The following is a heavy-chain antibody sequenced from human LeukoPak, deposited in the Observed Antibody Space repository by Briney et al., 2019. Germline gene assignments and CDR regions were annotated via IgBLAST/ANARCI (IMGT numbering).Heavy chain of an antibody. V-gene: IGHV4-4*07. J-gene: IGHJ6*03. CDR1: GGSISSYY. CDR2: IYTSGST. Sequence: SETLSLTCTVSGGSISSYYWSWIRQPAGKGLEWIGRIYTSGSTNYNPSLKSRVTMSVDTSKNQFSLKLSSVTAADTAVYYCARVEGSTSCYTGYSSSCGYYYYMDVWGKGTTVTVSS. D-gene: IGHD2-2*02. CDR3: ARVEGSTSCYTGYSSSCGYYYYMDV.